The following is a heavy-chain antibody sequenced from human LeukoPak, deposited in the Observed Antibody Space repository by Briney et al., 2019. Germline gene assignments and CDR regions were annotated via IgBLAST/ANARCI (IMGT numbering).Heavy chain of an antibody. J-gene: IGHJ4*02. V-gene: IGHV1-24*01. D-gene: IGHD3-10*01. Sequence: ASVEVSCKASGYTFTSYGISWVRQAPGKGLEWMGGFDPEDGETIYAQKFQGRVTMTEDTSTDTAYMELSSLRSEDTAVYYCATDITMVHGAWGQGTLVTVSS. CDR2: FDPEDGET. CDR3: ATDITMVHGA. CDR1: GYTFTSYG.